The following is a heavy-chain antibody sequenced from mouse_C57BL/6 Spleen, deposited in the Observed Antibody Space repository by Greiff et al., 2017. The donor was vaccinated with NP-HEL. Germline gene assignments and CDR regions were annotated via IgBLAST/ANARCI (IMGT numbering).Heavy chain of an antibody. V-gene: IGHV1-26*01. J-gene: IGHJ4*01. Sequence: EVQLQQSGPELVKPGASVKISCKASGYTFTDYYMNWVKQSHGKSLEWIGDINPNNGGTSYNQKFKGKATLTVDKSSSTAYMELRSLTSEDSAVYYWARRGGWLPDYYAMDYWGQGTSVTVSS. D-gene: IGHD2-3*01. CDR3: ARRGGWLPDYYAMDY. CDR2: INPNNGGT. CDR1: GYTFTDYY.